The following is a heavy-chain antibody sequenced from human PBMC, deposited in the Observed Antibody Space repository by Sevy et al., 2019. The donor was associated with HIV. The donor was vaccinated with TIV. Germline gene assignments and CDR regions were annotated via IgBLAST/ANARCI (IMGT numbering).Heavy chain of an antibody. CDR2: INQGGNQK. V-gene: IGHV3-7*01. Sequence: GESLKISCAASGFTFSSYWINWVRQAPGEGLEWVANINQGGNQKHYMDSVKCRFTISRDNAENAVYLQMNSLRVEDTAVYYCARGPSGAAAGRFDSWGQGTLVTVSS. CDR1: GFTFSSYW. D-gene: IGHD6-13*01. J-gene: IGHJ4*02. CDR3: ARGPSGAAAGRFDS.